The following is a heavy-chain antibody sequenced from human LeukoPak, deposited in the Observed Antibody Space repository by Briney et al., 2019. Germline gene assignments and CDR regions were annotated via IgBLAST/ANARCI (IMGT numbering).Heavy chain of an antibody. D-gene: IGHD5-12*01. J-gene: IGHJ6*03. CDR2: ISSRSSTI. V-gene: IGHV3-48*04. Sequence: PGGSLRLSCAASGFTFSSYSMNWVRQAPGKGLEWVSYISSRSSTIYYADSVKGRFTISRDNAKNSLYLQIHSLRAEDTAVYYCAGATDYYYMDVWGKGTTVTVSS. CDR1: GFTFSSYS. CDR3: AGATDYYYMDV.